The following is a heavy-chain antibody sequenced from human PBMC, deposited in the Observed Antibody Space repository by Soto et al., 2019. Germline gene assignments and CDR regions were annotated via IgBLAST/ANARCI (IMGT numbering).Heavy chain of an antibody. CDR1: GFTFSDYY. J-gene: IGHJ4*02. Sequence: GGSLRLSCAVSGFTFSDYYMSWVRQAPGKGLEWVSYITGTSNDAHYADSVKGRFTISGDNAKNSLYLQMNSLRAEDTAVYYCAKNEDTAMVTPPLFFDYWGQGTLVTVSS. CDR3: AKNEDTAMVTPPLFFDY. V-gene: IGHV3-11*03. D-gene: IGHD5-18*01. CDR2: ITGTSNDA.